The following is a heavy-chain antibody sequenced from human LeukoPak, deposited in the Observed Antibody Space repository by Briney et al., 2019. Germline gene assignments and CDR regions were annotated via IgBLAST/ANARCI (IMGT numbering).Heavy chain of an antibody. CDR3: TTDYGDLIRDYGMDV. CDR2: ISYDGSNK. CDR1: GFTFSSYG. J-gene: IGHJ6*02. V-gene: IGHV3-30*03. Sequence: PGGSLRLSCAASGFTFSSYGMHWVRQAPGKGLEWVAVISYDGSNKYYADSVKGRFTISRDNSKNTLYLQMNSLKTEDTAVYYCTTDYGDLIRDYGMDVWGQGTTVTVSS. D-gene: IGHD4-17*01.